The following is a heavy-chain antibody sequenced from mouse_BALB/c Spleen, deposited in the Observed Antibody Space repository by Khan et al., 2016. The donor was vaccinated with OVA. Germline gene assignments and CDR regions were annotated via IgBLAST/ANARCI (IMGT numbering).Heavy chain of an antibody. V-gene: IGHV5-6*01. CDR1: GFTFSSYS. D-gene: IGHD4-1*01. Sequence: EVELVESGGDLVKPGGSLKLSCAASGFTFSSYSMSWVRQTPDKRLEWVASISSGGDYTYYPDSVKRRFTISRDNAKNTLYLQMSDLKSEDTAMYYCSYHLTGSFAYWGQGTLVTVSA. J-gene: IGHJ3*01. CDR3: SYHLTGSFAY. CDR2: ISSGGDYT.